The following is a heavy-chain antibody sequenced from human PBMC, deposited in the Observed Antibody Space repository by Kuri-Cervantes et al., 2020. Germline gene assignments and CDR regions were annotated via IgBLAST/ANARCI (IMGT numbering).Heavy chain of an antibody. V-gene: IGHV3-30-3*01. CDR1: GFTFSSYA. D-gene: IGHD4-11*01. CDR2: ISYDGSNK. J-gene: IGHJ5*02. Sequence: GGSLRLSCAASGFTFSSYAMHWVRQAPGKGLEWVAVISYDGSNKYYADFVKGRFTISRDNSKNTLYLQMNSLRAEDTAVYYCARAVRYWFDPWGQGTLVTVSS. CDR3: ARAVRYWFDP.